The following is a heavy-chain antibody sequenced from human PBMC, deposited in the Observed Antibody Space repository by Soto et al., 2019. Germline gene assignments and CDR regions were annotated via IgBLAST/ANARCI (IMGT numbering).Heavy chain of an antibody. CDR2: ISAYNGNT. J-gene: IGHJ3*02. Sequence: ASVKVSCKASGYTFTSYGISWVRQAPGQGLEWMGWISAYNGNTNYAQKLQGRVTMTTDTSTSTAYMELRSLRSDDTAVYYCASFRLVCGCGCYPDAFDIWGQGTMVTVSS. D-gene: IGHD2-21*02. V-gene: IGHV1-18*01. CDR1: GYTFTSYG. CDR3: ASFRLVCGCGCYPDAFDI.